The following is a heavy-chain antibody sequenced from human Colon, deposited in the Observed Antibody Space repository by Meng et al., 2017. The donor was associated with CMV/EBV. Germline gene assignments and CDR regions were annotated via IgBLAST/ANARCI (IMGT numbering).Heavy chain of an antibody. CDR1: GGSITTFY. V-gene: IGHV4-59*01. Sequence: SETLSLTCSVSGGSITTFYWNWIRQSPEKGLEWIGHIYYTGTTKYNPSFESRVTISVDTSKNTFSLTLHTVTAADTAVYFCARGRSGYSNVFEHWGQGTLVTVSS. J-gene: IGHJ4*02. D-gene: IGHD3-3*01. CDR2: IYYTGTT. CDR3: ARGRSGYSNVFEH.